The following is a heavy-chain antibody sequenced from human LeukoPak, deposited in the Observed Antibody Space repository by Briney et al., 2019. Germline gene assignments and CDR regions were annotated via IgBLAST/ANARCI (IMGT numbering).Heavy chain of an antibody. CDR2: IYSGGST. Sequence: VGSLRLSCAASGFTVSSNYMSWVRQAPGNGLEWVSVIYSGGSTYYADSVKGRFTISRDNSKNTLYLQMNSLRAEDTAVYYCASGSGSYRTPYYYMDVWGTGTTVPVSS. CDR1: GFTVSSNY. CDR3: ASGSGSYRTPYYYMDV. V-gene: IGHV3-53*01. J-gene: IGHJ6*03. D-gene: IGHD3-10*01.